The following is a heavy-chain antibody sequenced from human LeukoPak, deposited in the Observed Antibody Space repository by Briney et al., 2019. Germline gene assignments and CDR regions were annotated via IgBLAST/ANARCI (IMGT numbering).Heavy chain of an antibody. D-gene: IGHD5-18*01. Sequence: GGSLRLSCTASGFTFGHYAMTWVRQAPGKGLEWVGRIKSKTDGGTTDYAAPVKGRFTISRDDSKNTLYLQMNSLRAEDTAVYYCARGLYTKYNYGYGMDVWGQGTTVTVSS. CDR3: ARGLYTKYNYGYGMDV. CDR1: GFTFGHYA. V-gene: IGHV3-15*01. J-gene: IGHJ6*02. CDR2: IKSKTDGGTT.